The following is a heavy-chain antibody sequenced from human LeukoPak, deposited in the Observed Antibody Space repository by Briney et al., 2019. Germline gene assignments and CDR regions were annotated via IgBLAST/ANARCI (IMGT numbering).Heavy chain of an antibody. V-gene: IGHV3-23*01. Sequence: GGSLRLSCAASGFTFSNYAMTWVRQAPGKGLEWVSVIGRTGDIFYADSVKGRFTTSRDNSKNTLYLQMNSLRAEDTAVYYCAKYQLLNNNYWRDAFDFWGQGTMVTVSS. CDR1: GFTFSNYA. J-gene: IGHJ3*01. CDR3: AKYQLLNNNYWRDAFDF. D-gene: IGHD1-1*01. CDR2: IGRTGDI.